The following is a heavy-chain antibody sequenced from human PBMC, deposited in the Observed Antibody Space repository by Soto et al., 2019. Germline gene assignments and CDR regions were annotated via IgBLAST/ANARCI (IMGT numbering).Heavy chain of an antibody. Sequence: EVQLVESGGGLVLPGGSLRLSCAASGFTFSSYWMHWVRQAPGKGLVLVSRINSDGSSTSYADSVKGRFTISRDNAKHALYLQMNSLRAEDTAVYYCARDRGYYGSGRAAFDIWGQGTMVTVSS. V-gene: IGHV3-74*01. D-gene: IGHD3-10*01. CDR2: INSDGSST. J-gene: IGHJ3*02. CDR3: ARDRGYYGSGRAAFDI. CDR1: GFTFSSYW.